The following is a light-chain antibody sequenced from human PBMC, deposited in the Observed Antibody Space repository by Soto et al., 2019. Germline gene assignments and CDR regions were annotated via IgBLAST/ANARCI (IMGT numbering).Light chain of an antibody. J-gene: IGLJ2*01. CDR3: AAWDDSLSGVL. CDR1: SSNIGSNY. V-gene: IGLV1-47*01. Sequence: QSVLTQPPSASGTPGQRVTISCSGSSSNIGSNYVYWYQQLPGTAPKLLIYRSNQRPSGVPDRCSGSKSGTSASLAISGLRSEDEADYYCAAWDDSLSGVLFGGGTKLTVL. CDR2: RSN.